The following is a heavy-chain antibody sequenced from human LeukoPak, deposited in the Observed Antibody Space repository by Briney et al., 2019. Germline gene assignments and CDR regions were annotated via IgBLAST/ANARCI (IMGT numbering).Heavy chain of an antibody. Sequence: SVKVSCKASGGTFSSYAISWVRQAPGQGLEWMGGIIPIFGTANYAQKFQGRVTITTDESTSTAYMELSSLRSEDTAVYYCARIYSSGWYDQHDASDIWGQGTMVTVSS. CDR1: GGTFSSYA. D-gene: IGHD6-19*01. V-gene: IGHV1-69*05. J-gene: IGHJ3*02. CDR3: ARIYSSGWYDQHDASDI. CDR2: IIPIFGTA.